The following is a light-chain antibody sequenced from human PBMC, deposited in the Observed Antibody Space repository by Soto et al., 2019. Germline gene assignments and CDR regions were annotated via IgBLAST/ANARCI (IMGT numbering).Light chain of an antibody. J-gene: IGKJ4*01. CDR1: QSVSISY. V-gene: IGKV3-20*01. CDR2: GAS. CDR3: QQYGSSRLT. Sequence: EIVLTQSPGTLSLSPGERATLSCRASQSVSISYLAWYQQKPGQAPRLLIYGASSRATGIPDRFSGSGSGTVLPLTISRLEPKDFAVYYCQQYGSSRLTFGGGTKVEIK.